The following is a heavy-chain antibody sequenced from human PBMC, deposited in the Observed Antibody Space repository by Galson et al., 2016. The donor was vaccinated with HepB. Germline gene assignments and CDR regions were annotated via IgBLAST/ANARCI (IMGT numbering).Heavy chain of an antibody. V-gene: IGHV3-30-3*01. CDR3: ATDPIVGVPDYFDY. Sequence: SLRLSCAVSGFTLSNYAMHWVRQAPGKGLEWVAVTDGTNKYYADSVKGRFTISRDDSKSTLYLQMDRLRAEDTAVYYCATDPIVGVPDYFDYWGQGTLVTFSS. D-gene: IGHD1-26*01. J-gene: IGHJ4*02. CDR1: GFTLSNYA. CDR2: TDGTNK.